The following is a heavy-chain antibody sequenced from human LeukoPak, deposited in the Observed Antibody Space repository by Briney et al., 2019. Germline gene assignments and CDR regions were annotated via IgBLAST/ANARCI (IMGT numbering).Heavy chain of an antibody. Sequence: GASVKVSCKASGYTFTGYYMHWVRQAPGQGLEWMGWINPNSGGTNYAQKFQGRVTMTRDTSISTVYMELSSLTSDDTAIYYCARDKGDATGNFWFLEVWGRGTLVTVSS. CDR3: ARDKGDATGNFWFLEV. V-gene: IGHV1-2*02. D-gene: IGHD2-21*01. CDR1: GYTFTGYY. J-gene: IGHJ2*01. CDR2: INPNSGGT.